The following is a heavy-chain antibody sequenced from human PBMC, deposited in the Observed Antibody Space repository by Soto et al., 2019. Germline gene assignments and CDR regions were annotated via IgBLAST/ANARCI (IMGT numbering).Heavy chain of an antibody. CDR3: ERLFRAARWGYWLDP. D-gene: IGHD6-6*01. J-gene: IGHJ5*02. V-gene: IGHV4-34*01. Sequence: PSETLSLTCAVYGGSFSGYYWSWIRQPPGKGLEWIGEINHSGSTNYNPSLKSRVTISVDTSKNQFSLKLSSVTAADTAVYYCERLFRAARWGYWLDPWGQGTLVTVSS. CDR2: INHSGST. CDR1: GGSFSGYY.